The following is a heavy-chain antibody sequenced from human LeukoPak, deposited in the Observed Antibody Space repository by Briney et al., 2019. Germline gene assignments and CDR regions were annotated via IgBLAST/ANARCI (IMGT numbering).Heavy chain of an antibody. V-gene: IGHV4-31*03. J-gene: IGHJ4*02. Sequence: SETLSLTCTVSGGSISSADHYWNWIRQHPGRGLEWIGRVYHNGNTKYNPSLESRIIISADTSNNQFSLLLSSVTDADTAVYYCAGGTDAYKVGYWGQGTLVTVSS. D-gene: IGHD5-24*01. CDR2: VYHNGNT. CDR1: GGSISSADHY. CDR3: AGGTDAYKVGY.